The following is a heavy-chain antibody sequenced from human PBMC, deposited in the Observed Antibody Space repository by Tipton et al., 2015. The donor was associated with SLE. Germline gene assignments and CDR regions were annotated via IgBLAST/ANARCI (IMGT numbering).Heavy chain of an antibody. CDR1: GGSISSYY. CDR3: ARRDRSGSYDY. V-gene: IGHV4-59*01. J-gene: IGHJ4*02. Sequence: TLSLTCTVSGGSISSYYWSWIRQPPGKGLGWIGYIYYSGSTNYNPSLKSRVTISVDTSKNQFSLKLSSVTAADTAVYYCARRDRSGSYDYWGQGTLVTVSS. CDR2: IYYSGST. D-gene: IGHD1-26*01.